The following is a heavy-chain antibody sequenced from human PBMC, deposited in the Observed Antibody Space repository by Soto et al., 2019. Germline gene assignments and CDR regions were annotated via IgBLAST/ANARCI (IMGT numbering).Heavy chain of an antibody. J-gene: IGHJ4*02. CDR2: IYDSGST. V-gene: IGHV4-39*01. D-gene: IGHD6-6*01. CDR1: GGSISSSSYY. CDR3: VRHVRKYGSSSEVAY. Sequence: QLQLQESGPGLVKPSETLSLTCTVSGGSISSSSYYWVWIRHPPGKGLEYIGNIYDSGSTYYNPSLKSRLTISVDTSKNQFALNLNSVTAADTAVSYCVRHVRKYGSSSEVAYWGQGTLVTVSS.